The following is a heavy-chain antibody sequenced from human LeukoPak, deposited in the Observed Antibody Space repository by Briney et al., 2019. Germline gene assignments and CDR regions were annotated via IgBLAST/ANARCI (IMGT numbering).Heavy chain of an antibody. J-gene: IGHJ4*02. V-gene: IGHV3-21*01. CDR1: GFTFSSYS. CDR2: ISSSSSYI. Sequence: GGSLRLSCAASGFTFSSYSMNWVRQAPGKGLEWVSSISSSSSYIYYADSVKGRFTISRDNAKNSLYLQMNSLRAEDTAVYYCARGYDYVWGSHRLRGNFVDYWGQGTLVTVSS. CDR3: ARGYDYVWGSHRLRGNFVDY. D-gene: IGHD3-16*02.